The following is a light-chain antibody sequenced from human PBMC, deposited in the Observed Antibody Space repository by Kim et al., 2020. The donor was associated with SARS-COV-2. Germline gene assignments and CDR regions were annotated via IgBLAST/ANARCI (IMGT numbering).Light chain of an antibody. CDR1: QSVSSNF. V-gene: IGKV3-20*01. CDR2: GAS. CDR3: QQYGGSPYT. J-gene: IGKJ2*01. Sequence: EIVLTQSPGTLSLSPGERATLSCRASQSVSSNFLTWYQQKPGQAPRLLIYGASSRATDIPDRFSGSGSGTDFTLTISRLEPEDFAVYYCQQYGGSPYTFGQGTKLEI.